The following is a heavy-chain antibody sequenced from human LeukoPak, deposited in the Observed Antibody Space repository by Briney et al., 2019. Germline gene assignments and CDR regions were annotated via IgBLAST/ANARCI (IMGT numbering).Heavy chain of an antibody. CDR3: VATVTSTSSPFDY. CDR2: ISWNSGSI. V-gene: IGHV3-9*01. CDR1: GFTFDDYA. Sequence: GGSLRLSCAASGFTFDDYAMHWVRQAPGKGLEWVSGISWNSGSIGYADSVKGRFTISRDNAKNSLYLQMNSLRAEDTALYYCVATVTSTSSPFDYWGQGTLVTVSS. J-gene: IGHJ4*02. D-gene: IGHD4-17*01.